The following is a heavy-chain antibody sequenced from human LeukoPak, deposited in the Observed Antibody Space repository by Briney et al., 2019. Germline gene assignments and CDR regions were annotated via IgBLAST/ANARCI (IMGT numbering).Heavy chain of an antibody. Sequence: ASVKVSCKVSGYTLTELSMHWVGQPPGKGLDWMGGIIPIFGTANYAQKFQGRVTITADESTSTAYMELSSLRSEDTAVYYCAREPPNCSSTSCYSEYAFDIWGQGTMVTVSS. CDR3: AREPPNCSSTSCYSEYAFDI. D-gene: IGHD2-2*02. CDR2: IIPIFGTA. CDR1: GYTLTELS. J-gene: IGHJ3*02. V-gene: IGHV1-69*13.